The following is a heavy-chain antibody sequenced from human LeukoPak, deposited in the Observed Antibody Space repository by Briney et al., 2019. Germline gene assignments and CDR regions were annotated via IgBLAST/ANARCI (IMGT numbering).Heavy chain of an antibody. CDR2: ISGSGGST. D-gene: IGHD6-13*01. J-gene: IGHJ4*02. Sequence: PGGSLSLSCAASGFTFSSYAMSWVRQAPGKGLEWISAISGSGGSTYYADSVKGRFTISRDNSKNTLYLQMNSLRAEDTAVYYCAKEPGSSSWHFDYWGQGTLVTVSS. CDR1: GFTFSSYA. V-gene: IGHV3-23*01. CDR3: AKEPGSSSWHFDY.